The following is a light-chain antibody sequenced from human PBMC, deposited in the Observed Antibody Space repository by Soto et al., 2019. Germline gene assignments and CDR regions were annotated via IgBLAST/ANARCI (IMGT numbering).Light chain of an antibody. J-gene: IGKJ4*01. CDR1: QSISSY. CDR3: QQSYTTPLT. Sequence: DIQMTQSPSSLSASVGDRVTITCRASQSISSYLNWYQQKPGKAPKFLIYGASSLQSGVPSRFSRSGSGTNFTLTISCLQPEDFATYYCQQSYTTPLTFGGGTKVEIK. CDR2: GAS. V-gene: IGKV1-39*01.